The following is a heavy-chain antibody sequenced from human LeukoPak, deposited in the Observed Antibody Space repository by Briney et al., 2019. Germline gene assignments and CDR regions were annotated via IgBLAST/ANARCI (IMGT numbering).Heavy chain of an antibody. Sequence: PGGSLRLSCGASGFTFDDYWMSWVRQAPGQGLEWVAHINQDGSEKYYLDSAKGRFTISRDNARNSLYLQMNSLRAEDTAVYYCARGPYMIVVVTDMDVWGKGTTVTVSS. D-gene: IGHD3-22*01. CDR2: INQDGSEK. V-gene: IGHV3-7*04. CDR3: ARGPYMIVVVTDMDV. J-gene: IGHJ6*03. CDR1: GFTFDDYW.